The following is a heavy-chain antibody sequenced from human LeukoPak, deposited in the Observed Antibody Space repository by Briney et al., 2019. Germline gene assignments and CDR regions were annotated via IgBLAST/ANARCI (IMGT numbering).Heavy chain of an antibody. CDR3: ARTRGYNYGDDAFDI. CDR2: ISSSGNTI. J-gene: IGHJ3*02. D-gene: IGHD5-18*01. Sequence: GGSLRLSCAASGFTVSSNYMSWIRQAPGKGLEWVSYISSSGNTIYYADSVKGRFTISRDSAKNSLFLQMNSLRAEDTAVYYCARTRGYNYGDDAFDIWGQGTMVTVSS. CDR1: GFTVSSNY. V-gene: IGHV3-11*01.